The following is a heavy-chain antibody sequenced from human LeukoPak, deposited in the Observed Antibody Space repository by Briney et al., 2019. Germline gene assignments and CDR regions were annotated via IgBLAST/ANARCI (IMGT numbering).Heavy chain of an antibody. V-gene: IGHV1-69*01. Sequence: GASVKVSCTASGDSFSGYPVIWVRQAPGQGLQWVGGITPSSGSANYAQSFQGRATITPHESTATAYLDLSDLRSEDTAVYYCARGIAPGYFDFWGQGTLVTVSS. D-gene: IGHD6-13*01. CDR2: ITPSSGSA. CDR1: GDSFSGYP. CDR3: ARGIAPGYFDF. J-gene: IGHJ4*02.